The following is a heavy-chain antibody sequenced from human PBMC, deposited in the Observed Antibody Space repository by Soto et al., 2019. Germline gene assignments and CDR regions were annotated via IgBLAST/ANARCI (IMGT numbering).Heavy chain of an antibody. D-gene: IGHD5-12*01. J-gene: IGHJ4*02. CDR2: ISGSGGST. CDR3: AKDSLAIPEGGYDY. CDR1: GFTFSSYA. V-gene: IGHV3-23*01. Sequence: PGGSLRLSCAASGFTFSSYAMSWVRQAPGKGLEWVSAISGSGGSTYYADSVKGQFTISRDNSKNTLYLQMNSLRAEDTAVYYCAKDSLAIPEGGYDYWGQGTLVTV.